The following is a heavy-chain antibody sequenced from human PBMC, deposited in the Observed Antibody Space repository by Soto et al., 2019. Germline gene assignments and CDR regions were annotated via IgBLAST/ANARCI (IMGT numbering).Heavy chain of an antibody. CDR1: GFTFSSYA. D-gene: IGHD5-18*01. V-gene: IGHV3-30-3*01. CDR3: ARDKVGQLLGHGGGYYYGMDV. J-gene: IGHJ6*04. CDR2: ISYDGSNK. Sequence: PGGSLRLSCAASGFTFSSYAMHWVRQAPGKGLEWVAVISYDGSNKYYADSVKGRFTISRDNSKNTLYLQMNSLRAEETAVYYCARDKVGQLLGHGGGYYYGMDVWGEGTTVTLYS.